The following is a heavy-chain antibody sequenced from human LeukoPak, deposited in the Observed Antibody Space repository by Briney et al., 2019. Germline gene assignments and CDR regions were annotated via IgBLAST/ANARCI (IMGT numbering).Heavy chain of an antibody. Sequence: SETLSLTCTVSGGSISSSSYYWGWIRQPPGKGLEWIGSIYYSGNTYYNPSLKSRVTISVDTPKNQFSLKLRSVTAADTAVYYCARIPSRISWFDPWGQGTLVTVSS. CDR1: GGSISSSSYY. CDR2: IYYSGNT. J-gene: IGHJ5*02. CDR3: ARIPSRISWFDP. D-gene: IGHD1-14*01. V-gene: IGHV4-39*01.